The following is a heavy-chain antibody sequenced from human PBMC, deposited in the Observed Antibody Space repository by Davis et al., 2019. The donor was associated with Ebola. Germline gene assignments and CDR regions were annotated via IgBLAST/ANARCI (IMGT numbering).Heavy chain of an antibody. Sequence: MPSETLSLTCRVSGGSLRSRDYYWSWIRQPPGKGLEWIGYIYYSGSTNYNPSLKSRVTISVDTSKNQFSLKLSSVTAADTAVYYCARQDYDFWSGYYGSNWFDPWGQGTLVTVSS. J-gene: IGHJ5*02. CDR1: GGSLRSRDYY. CDR3: ARQDYDFWSGYYGSNWFDP. D-gene: IGHD3-3*01. V-gene: IGHV4-61*08. CDR2: IYYSGST.